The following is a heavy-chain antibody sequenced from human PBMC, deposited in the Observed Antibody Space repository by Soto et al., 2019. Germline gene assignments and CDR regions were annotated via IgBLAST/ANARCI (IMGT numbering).Heavy chain of an antibody. D-gene: IGHD3-10*01. CDR3: ARSNYYGSGSYSKYYYYYGMDV. CDR1: GYSFTTYW. Sequence: PGESLKISCKGSGYSFTTYWIGWVRQMPGKGLEWLGIIYPGDSTTKYSPSFQGQVSISADESISTAYLQWSSLRSEDTAVYYCARSNYYGSGSYSKYYYYYGMDVWGQGTTVTVSS. CDR2: IYPGDSTT. J-gene: IGHJ6*02. V-gene: IGHV5-51*01.